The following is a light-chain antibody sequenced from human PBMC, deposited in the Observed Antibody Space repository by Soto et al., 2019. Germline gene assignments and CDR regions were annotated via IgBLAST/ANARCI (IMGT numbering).Light chain of an antibody. Sequence: QSVLTQPPSASGTPGQRVTISCSGRSSNIGTNTVIWYQQLPGAAPKLLIYSDNQRPSGVPDRFSGSKSGTSASLAISGLQSEDEADYYCAAWDVSLVVFGGGTKLIVL. J-gene: IGLJ2*01. CDR2: SDN. CDR1: SSNIGTNT. V-gene: IGLV1-44*01. CDR3: AAWDVSLVV.